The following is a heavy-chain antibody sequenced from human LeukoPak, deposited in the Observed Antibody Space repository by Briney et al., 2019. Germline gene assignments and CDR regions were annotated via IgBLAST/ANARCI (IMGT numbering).Heavy chain of an antibody. Sequence: SETLSLTCTVSGGSLSRYYWSWIRQPPGKGLGWIGYIYYSGSTNYSPSLKSRVTISVDTSKNQFSLKLSSVTAADTAVYYCATTLWAWEGHYYYMDVWGKGTTVTVSS. V-gene: IGHV4-59*01. CDR1: GGSLSRYY. CDR3: ATTLWAWEGHYYYMDV. CDR2: IYYSGST. D-gene: IGHD1-26*01. J-gene: IGHJ6*03.